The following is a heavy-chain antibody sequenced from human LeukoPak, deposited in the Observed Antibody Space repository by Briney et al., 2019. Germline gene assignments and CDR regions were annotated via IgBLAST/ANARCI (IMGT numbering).Heavy chain of an antibody. J-gene: IGHJ4*02. V-gene: IGHV1-2*02. CDR2: INPNSGGT. CDR3: VRVPIDYYYDSSGYYYGSPHFDY. CDR1: GYTFTGYY. Sequence: ASVKVSCKASGYTFTGYYIHWVRQAPGQGLEWMGWINPNSGGTNYAQKFQGRVTMTRDTSISTAYMELSRLRSDDTAVYYCVRVPIDYYYDSSGYYYGSPHFDYWGQGTLVTVSS. D-gene: IGHD3-22*01.